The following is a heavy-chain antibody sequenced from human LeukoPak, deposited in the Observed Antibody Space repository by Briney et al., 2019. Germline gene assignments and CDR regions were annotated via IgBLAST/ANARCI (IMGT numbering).Heavy chain of an antibody. CDR3: TAQLRYFDWLGPPFDY. V-gene: IGHV3-15*01. CDR2: IKSKTDGGTT. D-gene: IGHD3-9*01. CDR1: GFTFSSYW. J-gene: IGHJ4*02. Sequence: PGGSLRLSCAASGFTFSSYWMSCVRQAPGKGLEWVGRIKSKTDGGTTDYAAPVKGRFTISRDDSKNTLYLQMNSLKTEDTAVYYCTAQLRYFDWLGPPFDYWGQGTLVTVSS.